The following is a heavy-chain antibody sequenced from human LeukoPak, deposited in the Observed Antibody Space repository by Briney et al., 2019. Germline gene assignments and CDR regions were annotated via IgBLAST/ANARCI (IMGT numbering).Heavy chain of an antibody. Sequence: SGGSLRLSCAASGFTFSSYGMHWVRQAPGKGLEWVAFIRYDGSNKYYADSVKGRFTISRDNAKNSLYLQMNSLRAEDTAVYYCARDTPLGGYEFDYWGQGTLVTVSS. J-gene: IGHJ4*02. CDR1: GFTFSSYG. CDR2: IRYDGSNK. V-gene: IGHV3-30*02. D-gene: IGHD5-12*01. CDR3: ARDTPLGGYEFDY.